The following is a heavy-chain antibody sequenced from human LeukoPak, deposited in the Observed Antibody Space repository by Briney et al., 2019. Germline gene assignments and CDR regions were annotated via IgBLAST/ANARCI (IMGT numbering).Heavy chain of an antibody. V-gene: IGHV3-23*01. D-gene: IGHD6-19*01. CDR2: ISGSDGTT. Sequence: GGSLRLSCAASGFTFSNYAMSWVRQAPGKGLEWVSGISGSDGTTYYADSVKGRFTISRDNSKNTLYLQMNGLKASDTAMYYCARPRLVRESINWFDPWGQGTLVTVSS. J-gene: IGHJ5*02. CDR3: ARPRLVRESINWFDP. CDR1: GFTFSNYA.